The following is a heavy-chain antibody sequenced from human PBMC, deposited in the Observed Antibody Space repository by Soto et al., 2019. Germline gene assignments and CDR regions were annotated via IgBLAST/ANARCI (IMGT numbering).Heavy chain of an antibody. CDR3: ARHAPYYFDY. CDR2: LYQCLSI. J-gene: IGHJ4*02. CDR1: MVSCSGYD. V-gene: IGHV4-34*01. Sequence: WGTLSLSCAGYMVSCSGYDCRLVRQPPGKGLEWIVELYQCLSIIYNPSLESRFTISGDSSNNQFSLKLRSVTAADTAVYYCARHAPYYFDYCGPAPLLTVSS.